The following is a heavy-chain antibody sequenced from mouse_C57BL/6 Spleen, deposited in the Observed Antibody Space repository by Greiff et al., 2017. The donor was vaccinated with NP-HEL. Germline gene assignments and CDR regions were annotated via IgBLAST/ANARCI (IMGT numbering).Heavy chain of an antibody. CDR2: INPGSGGT. CDR3: ARSRYDSLYYYAMDY. CDR1: GYAFTNYL. J-gene: IGHJ4*01. D-gene: IGHD2-4*01. Sequence: QVQLQQSGAELVRPGTSVKVSCKASGYAFTNYLIEWVKQRPGQGLEWIGVINPGSGGTNYNEKFKGKATLTADKSSSTAYMQLSSRTSEDSAVYFCARSRYDSLYYYAMDYWGQGTSVTVSS. V-gene: IGHV1-54*01.